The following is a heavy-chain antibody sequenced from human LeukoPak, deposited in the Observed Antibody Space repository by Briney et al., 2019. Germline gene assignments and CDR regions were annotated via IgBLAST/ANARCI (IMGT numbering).Heavy chain of an antibody. D-gene: IGHD5-12*01. J-gene: IGHJ4*02. V-gene: IGHV3-66*02. CDR3: ARGEFSGLDY. CDR1: GFTVSSNY. CDR2: IYSGGST. Sequence: GGSLRLSCTASGFTVSSNYMNWVRQAPGKGLEWVSVIYSGGSTYYADSVRGRFTISRDNPKNTLWLQMNSLTADDTAVYYCARGEFSGLDYWGQGTLVTVSS.